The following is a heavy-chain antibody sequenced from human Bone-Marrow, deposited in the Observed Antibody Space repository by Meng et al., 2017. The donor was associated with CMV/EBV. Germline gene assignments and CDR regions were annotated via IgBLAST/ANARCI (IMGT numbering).Heavy chain of an antibody. Sequence: GESLKISCAASGFTFDDYAMHWVRQAPGKGLEWVSSISSSSSYIYYADSVKGRFTISRDNAKNSLYLQMNSLRAEDTAVYYCARENTAMVSYYGMDVWGQGTTVTVSS. D-gene: IGHD5-18*01. CDR1: GFTFDDYA. J-gene: IGHJ6*02. CDR3: ARENTAMVSYYGMDV. V-gene: IGHV3-21*01. CDR2: ISSSSSYI.